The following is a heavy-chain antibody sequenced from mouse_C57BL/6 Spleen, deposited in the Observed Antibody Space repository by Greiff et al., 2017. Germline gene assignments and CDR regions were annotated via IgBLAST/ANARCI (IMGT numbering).Heavy chain of an antibody. Sequence: EVQLQQSGPELVKPGASVKISCKASGYSFTGYYMNWVKQSPEKSLEWIGEINPSTGGTTYNQKFKAKATLTVDKSSSTAYMQLKSLTSEDSAVYYCAREDYGYDLDYGGQGTTLTVSS. D-gene: IGHD2-2*01. V-gene: IGHV1-42*01. J-gene: IGHJ2*01. CDR2: INPSTGGT. CDR1: GYSFTGYY. CDR3: AREDYGYDLDY.